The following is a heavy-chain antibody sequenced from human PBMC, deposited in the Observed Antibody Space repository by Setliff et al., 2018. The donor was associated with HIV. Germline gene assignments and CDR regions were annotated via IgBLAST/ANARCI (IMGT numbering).Heavy chain of an antibody. CDR2: IYYSGST. CDR1: GGSISSSSYY. CDR3: ARVDCSSTSCYRDYYYYMDV. J-gene: IGHJ6*03. D-gene: IGHD2-2*01. V-gene: IGHV4-39*01. Sequence: SETLSLTCTVSGGSISSSSYYWGWIRKPPGKGLEWIGSIYYSGSTYYNPSLKSRVTISVDTSKNQFSLKLSSVTAADTAVYYCARVDCSSTSCYRDYYYYMDVWGKGTTVTVSS.